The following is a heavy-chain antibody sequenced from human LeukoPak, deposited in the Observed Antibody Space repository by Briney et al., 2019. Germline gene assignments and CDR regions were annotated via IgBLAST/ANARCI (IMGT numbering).Heavy chain of an antibody. D-gene: IGHD2-2*01. CDR1: GYCFTSYW. CDR3: ARLHEYCSSTSCGYGMDV. CDR2: IYPGDCDT. Sequence: GEPLKISCKGSGYCFTSYWIGCLREMPGKGLEWTGIIYPGDCDTRDSPSFRGEVTISPDKSISPAYLQWSRLKASDTAMYYCARLHEYCSSTSCGYGMDVWGQGATVTVSS. J-gene: IGHJ6*02. V-gene: IGHV5-51*01.